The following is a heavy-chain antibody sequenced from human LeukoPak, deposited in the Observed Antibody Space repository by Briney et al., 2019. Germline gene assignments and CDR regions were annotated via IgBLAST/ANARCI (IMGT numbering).Heavy chain of an antibody. J-gene: IGHJ4*02. CDR3: ARAGYNYGFFNLDY. CDR1: GGSISGYC. V-gene: IGHV4-59*08. CDR2: IYYSGNT. D-gene: IGHD5-18*01. Sequence: SETLSLTSTVSGGSISGYCWSWIRQPPGKELERVGYIYYSGNTNYNPSLKSRVTISVDTSKNQFSLKLSSVTAADTALYYCARAGYNYGFFNLDYWGQGTLVTVSS.